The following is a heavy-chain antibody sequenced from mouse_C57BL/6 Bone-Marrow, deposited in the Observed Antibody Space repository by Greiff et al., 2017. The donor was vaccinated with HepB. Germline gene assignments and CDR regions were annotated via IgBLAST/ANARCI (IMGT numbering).Heavy chain of an antibody. CDR3: ATAPYYWFDY. V-gene: IGHV5-17*01. D-gene: IGHD1-1*01. CDR1: GFTFSDYG. Sequence: EVQLVESGGGLVKPGGSLKLSCAASGFTFSDYGMHWVRQAPEKGLEWVAYISSGSSTIYYADTVKGRFTISRDNAKNTLFLQMTSLRSEDTAMYYCATAPYYWFDYWGQGTTLTVSS. CDR2: ISSGSSTI. J-gene: IGHJ2*01.